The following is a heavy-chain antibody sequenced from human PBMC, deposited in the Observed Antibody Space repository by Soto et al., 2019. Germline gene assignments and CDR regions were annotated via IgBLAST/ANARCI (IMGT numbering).Heavy chain of an antibody. Sequence: ASVKVSCKASGYTFTGYYMHWVRQAPGQGLERMGWMNPNSGATNYAQKFQGRVTMTRDTSISTASMELSRLRSDDTAVYYCAREMERITMILVVITPDYWGQGTLVTVSS. V-gene: IGHV1-2*02. CDR1: GYTFTGYY. D-gene: IGHD3-22*01. CDR3: AREMERITMILVVITPDY. J-gene: IGHJ4*02. CDR2: MNPNSGAT.